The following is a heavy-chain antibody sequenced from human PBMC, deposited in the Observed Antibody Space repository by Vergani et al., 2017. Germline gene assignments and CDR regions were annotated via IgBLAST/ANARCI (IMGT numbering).Heavy chain of an antibody. V-gene: IGHV3-23*01. Sequence: EVQLLESGGGLVQPGGSLRLSCAASGFTFSSYAMSWVRQAPGKGLVWVSAISGSGGSTYYADSVKGRFTISRDNSKNTLYLQMNSLRAEDTAVYYCAKSYGDPSFYFDYWGQGTLVTVSS. CDR1: GFTFSSYA. D-gene: IGHD4-17*01. J-gene: IGHJ4*02. CDR2: ISGSGGST. CDR3: AKSYGDPSFYFDY.